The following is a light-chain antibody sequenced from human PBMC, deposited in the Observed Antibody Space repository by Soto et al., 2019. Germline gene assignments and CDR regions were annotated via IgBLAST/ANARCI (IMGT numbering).Light chain of an antibody. Sequence: EIVLTQSSLSLPVTPGEPASISCRSSQSLLHSDGYNYLDWYLQKPGQSPQLLIYSGSHRASGVPDRFSCSGCGTDFTLKISRVEAEDVGNYYCMQALQAPVTFGGGTKVEF. CDR1: QSLLHSDGYNY. J-gene: IGKJ4*01. CDR2: SGS. V-gene: IGKV2-28*01. CDR3: MQALQAPVT.